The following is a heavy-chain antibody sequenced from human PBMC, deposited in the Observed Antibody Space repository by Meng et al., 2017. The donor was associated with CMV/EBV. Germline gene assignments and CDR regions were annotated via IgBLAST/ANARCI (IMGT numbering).Heavy chain of an antibody. D-gene: IGHD3-3*01. V-gene: IGHV1-3*01. CDR3: ARGNRVAHDY. CDR1: GYTFTGYG. Sequence: QVQLVQSGAEVKKPGASVKVSCKASGYTFTGYGIHWVRQAPGQRLEWMGWINAGDGNRKYSQKFQDRVTITRDTSASTAYMELSSLRSEDTAVYYCARGNRVAHDYWGQGTLVTVSS. CDR2: INAGDGNR. J-gene: IGHJ4*02.